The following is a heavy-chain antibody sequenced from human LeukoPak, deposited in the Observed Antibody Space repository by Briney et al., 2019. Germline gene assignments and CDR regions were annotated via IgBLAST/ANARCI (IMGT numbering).Heavy chain of an antibody. V-gene: IGHV1-69*13. CDR2: IIPIFGTA. J-gene: IGHJ3*02. CDR3: ASNTDNGSQSGYLLAFDI. D-gene: IGHD3-22*01. CDR1: GGTFSSYA. Sequence: SVKVSCKASGGTFSSYAIGWVRQAPGQGLEWMGGIIPIFGTANYAQKFQGRVTITADESTSTAYMELSSLRSEDTAVYYCASNTDNGSQSGYLLAFDIWGQGTMVTVSS.